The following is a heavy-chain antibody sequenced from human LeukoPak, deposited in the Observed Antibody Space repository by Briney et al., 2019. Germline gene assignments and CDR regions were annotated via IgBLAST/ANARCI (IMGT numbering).Heavy chain of an antibody. CDR3: ARNRRRVISDY. Sequence: SETLSLTCAVYGGSFSGYYWSWIRQPPGKGLEWIGEINHSGSTNYNPSLKSRVTISVDTSKNQFSLKLSSVTAADTAVYYCARNRRRVISDYWGQGTLVTVSS. V-gene: IGHV4-34*01. CDR1: GGSFSGYY. CDR2: INHSGST. D-gene: IGHD3-10*01. J-gene: IGHJ4*02.